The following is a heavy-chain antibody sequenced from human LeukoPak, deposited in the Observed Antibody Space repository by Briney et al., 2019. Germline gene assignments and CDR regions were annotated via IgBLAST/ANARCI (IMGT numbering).Heavy chain of an antibody. J-gene: IGHJ6*03. CDR3: ARGTKDLVGITWYYYMDV. CDR2: IFYSGGT. V-gene: IGHV4-39*07. Sequence: PSETLSLTCTVSGGSINTPNYYWGWLRQTPGKGLEWLGNIFYSGGTYYSPSLTSRVTISLDTSRNQFSLKLSSVTAADTAVYSCARGTKDLVGITWYYYMDVWGKGTTVTVSS. CDR1: GGSINTPNYY. D-gene: IGHD2-2*01.